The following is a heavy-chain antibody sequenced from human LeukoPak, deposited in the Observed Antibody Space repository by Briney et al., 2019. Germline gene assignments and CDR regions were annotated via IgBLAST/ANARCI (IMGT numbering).Heavy chain of an antibody. CDR2: VSIDGSNK. CDR3: VKIDSAGSYYPPDY. J-gene: IGHJ4*02. V-gene: IGHV3-30*18. D-gene: IGHD3-10*01. Sequence: PERPLSLSCAASGFTFSTYGMYWLRKAPDKGVEWVAVVSIDGSNKYYVDSVEGRFTISRDNSKNTLYLQMNSLRTEGTAVYYCVKIDSAGSYYPPDYWGQGTLVTVSS. CDR1: GFTFSTYG.